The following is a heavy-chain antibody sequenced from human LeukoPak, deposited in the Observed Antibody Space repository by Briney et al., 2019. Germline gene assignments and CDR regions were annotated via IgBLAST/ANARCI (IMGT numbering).Heavy chain of an antibody. CDR3: ARVSGDY. CDR1: GESFSGFY. D-gene: IGHD3-10*01. CDR2: INHSGST. Sequence: PSETLSLTCALYGESFSGFYWSWIRQPPGKGLEWIGEINHSGSTNYNPSLKSRVTISVDTSKNRFSLKLSSVTAADTAVYYCARVSGDYWGQGTLVTVSS. V-gene: IGHV4-34*01. J-gene: IGHJ4*02.